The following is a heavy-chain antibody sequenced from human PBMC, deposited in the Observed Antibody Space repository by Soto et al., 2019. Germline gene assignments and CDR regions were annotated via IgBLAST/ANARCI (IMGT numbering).Heavy chain of an antibody. CDR1: GFTFSSYG. CDR2: ISYDGSNK. CDR3: ASPVVTAIFDY. D-gene: IGHD2-21*02. V-gene: IGHV3-30*03. Sequence: GGSLRLSCAASGFTFSSYGMHWVRQAPGKGLEWVAVISYDGSNKYYADSVKGRFAISRDNSKNTLYLQMNSLRAEDTAVYYCASPVVTAIFDYWGQGTLVTVSS. J-gene: IGHJ4*02.